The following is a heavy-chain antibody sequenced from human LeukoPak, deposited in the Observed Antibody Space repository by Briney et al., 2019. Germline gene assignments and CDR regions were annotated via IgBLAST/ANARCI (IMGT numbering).Heavy chain of an antibody. CDR2: IYYSGST. V-gene: IGHV4-59*01. CDR3: ARGDVGAAGRASFFDY. J-gene: IGHJ4*02. CDR1: GGSISSYF. Sequence: PSETLSLTCTVSGGSISSYFWSWIRQSPGKGLEWIGYIYYSGSTNYNPSLKSRVTISVDTSKNQFSLKLSSVTAADTAVYYCARGDVGAAGRASFFDYWGQGTLVTVSS. D-gene: IGHD6-13*01.